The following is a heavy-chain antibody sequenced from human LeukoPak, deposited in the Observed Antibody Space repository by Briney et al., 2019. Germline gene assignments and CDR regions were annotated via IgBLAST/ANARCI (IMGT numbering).Heavy chain of an antibody. CDR1: GASFSGYY. CDR2: LNHSGST. V-gene: IGHV4-34*01. CDR3: ASPGSGSYYRNYYYGMDV. Sequence: PSETLSLTCAVYGASFSGYYWSWIRQPPGKGLEWIGELNHSGSTNYNPSLKSRVTISVDTSKNQLSLKLSSVTAADTAVYYCASPGSGSYYRNYYYGMDVWGKGTTVTVSS. D-gene: IGHD3-10*01. J-gene: IGHJ6*04.